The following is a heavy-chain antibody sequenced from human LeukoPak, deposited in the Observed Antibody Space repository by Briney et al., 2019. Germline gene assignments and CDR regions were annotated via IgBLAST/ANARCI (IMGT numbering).Heavy chain of an antibody. D-gene: IGHD4-17*01. CDR1: GYTFTRYD. Sequence: GASVKVSCRASGYTFTRYDINWVRQATGQGLEWMGWMNPNSGNTGYAQKFQGRVTMTRNTSISTAYMELSSLRSEDTAVYYCAQPDYDDDDSPGRHDWGQGTQVTVSS. CDR3: AQPDYDDDDSPGRHD. J-gene: IGHJ4*02. V-gene: IGHV1-8*01. CDR2: MNPNSGNT.